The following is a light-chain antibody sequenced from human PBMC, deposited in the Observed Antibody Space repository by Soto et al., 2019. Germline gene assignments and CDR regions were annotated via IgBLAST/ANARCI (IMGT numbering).Light chain of an antibody. CDR1: QSVSSKY. V-gene: IGKV3-20*01. CDR3: QQYGGAPWT. J-gene: IGKJ1*01. Sequence: IVLTQSRGTLSLSPGERATLSGRASQSVSSKYLAWYQQRPGQPPRILISGASSRATGIPDRFSGSGSGTDFTLTSSRLEPEDFAVYHCQQYGGAPWTFGQGTKVQIK. CDR2: GAS.